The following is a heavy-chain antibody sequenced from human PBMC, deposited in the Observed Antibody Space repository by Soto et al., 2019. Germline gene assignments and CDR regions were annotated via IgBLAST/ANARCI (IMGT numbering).Heavy chain of an antibody. CDR3: ARIESPGKTFFDY. D-gene: IGHD3-22*01. CDR2: IALYIHNT. J-gene: IGHJ4*02. Sequence: GGSVKVSCKASGYIFTSYGINWLRQAPGQGLEWLGWIALYIHNTNYAQKFQGRVTITTDTSTRTVYMVLTSLTPQDTAIYYCARIESPGKTFFDYWGQGTLVTVSS. CDR1: GYIFTSYG. V-gene: IGHV1-18*04.